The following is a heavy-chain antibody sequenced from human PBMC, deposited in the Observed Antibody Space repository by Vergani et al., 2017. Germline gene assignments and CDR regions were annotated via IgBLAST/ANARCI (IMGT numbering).Heavy chain of an antibody. V-gene: IGHV3-9*02. CDR1: GFTSAGYA. Sequence: EVQLMETGGGLIQPGGSLRLSCVASGFTSAGYAMHWVRQAPGKGLEWVSGISWNGNSIGYADSVKGRFTISRDNAKNSLYLQMNSLRAEDTALYYCAKDLGPSSGGGWFDPWGQGTLVTVSS. D-gene: IGHD6-6*01. J-gene: IGHJ5*02. CDR2: ISWNGNSI. CDR3: AKDLGPSSGGGWFDP.